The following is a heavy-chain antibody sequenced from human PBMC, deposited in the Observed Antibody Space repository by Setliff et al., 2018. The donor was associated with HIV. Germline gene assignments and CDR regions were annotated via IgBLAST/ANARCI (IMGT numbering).Heavy chain of an antibody. V-gene: IGHV4-61*10. D-gene: IGHD6-19*01. J-gene: IGHJ6*03. CDR1: GGSITSTPYY. CDR2: INHSGST. CDR3: ARTSGSPYYYYYYMDV. Sequence: SETLSLTCTVSGGSITSTPYYWTWIRQPAGKGLEWIGEINHSGSTNYNPSLKSRVTISVDTSKNQFSLKLSSVTAADTAVYYCARTSGSPYYYYYYMDVWGKGTTVTVSS.